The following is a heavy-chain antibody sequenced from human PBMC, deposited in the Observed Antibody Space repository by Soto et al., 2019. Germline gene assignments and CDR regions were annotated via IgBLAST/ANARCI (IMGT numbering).Heavy chain of an antibody. V-gene: IGHV3-30*03. CDR2: VSSDGSNK. CDR3: ATDRVIQLLPIWPDP. J-gene: IGHJ5*02. D-gene: IGHD2-2*01. Sequence: QEHLVESGGGVLQPGTSLRLSCVASGFSFSKYGMHWVRQAPGKGLEWVASVSSDGSNKYYADSVKGRFTISRDNSKSTLYLQVDSLRGDDTAVCFCATDRVIQLLPIWPDPWGEGTLVTVSS. CDR1: GFSFSKYG.